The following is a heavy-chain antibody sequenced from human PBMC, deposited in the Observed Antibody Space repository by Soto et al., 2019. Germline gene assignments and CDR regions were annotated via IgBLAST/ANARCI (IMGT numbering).Heavy chain of an antibody. J-gene: IGHJ4*02. CDR2: INPNSGGT. CDR1: GYTLTELS. Sequence: GASVKVSCKVSGYTLTELSMHWVRQAPGQGLEWMGWINPNSGGTNYAQKFQGWVTMTRDTSISTAYMELSRLRSDDTAVYYCARGPGGYGDYQSYFDYWGQGTLVTVSS. D-gene: IGHD4-17*01. V-gene: IGHV1-2*04. CDR3: ARGPGGYGDYQSYFDY.